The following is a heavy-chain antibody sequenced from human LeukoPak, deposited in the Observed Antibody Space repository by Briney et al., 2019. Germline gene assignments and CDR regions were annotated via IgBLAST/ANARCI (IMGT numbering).Heavy chain of an antibody. D-gene: IGHD3-9*01. CDR2: ITASSTAI. CDR3: ARTYYDILTGYNPYFDY. CDR1: GFTFNTYT. V-gene: IGHV3-21*01. J-gene: IGHJ4*02. Sequence: TGGSLRLSCAASGFTFNTYTMNWVRQAPGKGLEWVSSITASSTAIYSADSVKGRFTISRDNAKNFLYLQMNSLRAEDTAVYYCARTYYDILTGYNPYFDYWGQGILVTVSS.